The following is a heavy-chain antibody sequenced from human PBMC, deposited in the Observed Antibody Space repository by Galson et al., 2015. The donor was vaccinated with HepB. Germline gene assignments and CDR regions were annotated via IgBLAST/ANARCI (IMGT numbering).Heavy chain of an antibody. Sequence: TLSLTCTVSSGSVSSGNYYWDWIRQSAGKGLEWIGRISTSGTTFCNPSLKSRVTVSVDMSKNQVSLNLSSVTAADTAVYYCARGTARFPDKNVYAPLGSDFWGQGIRVTVSS. J-gene: IGHJ4*02. V-gene: IGHV4-61*02. D-gene: IGHD2-21*02. CDR2: ISTSGTT. CDR1: SGSVSSGNYY. CDR3: ARGTARFPDKNVYAPLGSDF.